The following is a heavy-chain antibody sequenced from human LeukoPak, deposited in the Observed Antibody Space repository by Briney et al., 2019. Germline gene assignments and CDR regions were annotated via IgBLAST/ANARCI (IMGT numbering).Heavy chain of an antibody. J-gene: IGHJ4*02. Sequence: SVKVSCKASGGTFSSYAISWVRQAPGQGLEWMGGIIPIFGTANYAQKFQGRVTITADESTSTAYMELSSLRSEDTAVYYCAGSCNWNYSPTSFDYWGQGTLVTVSS. CDR2: IIPIFGTA. CDR1: GGTFSSYA. D-gene: IGHD1-7*01. CDR3: AGSCNWNYSPTSFDY. V-gene: IGHV1-69*13.